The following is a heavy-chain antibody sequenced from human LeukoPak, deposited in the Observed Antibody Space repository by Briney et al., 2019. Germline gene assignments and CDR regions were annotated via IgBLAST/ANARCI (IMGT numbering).Heavy chain of an antibody. D-gene: IGHD6-19*01. Sequence: GGSLRLSCAASGFTFSSYSMNWVRQAPGKGLEWVSSISSSSSYIYYADSVKGRFTISRDNAKNSLYLQMNSLRAEDTAVYYCARDHMVYSSNGMDVWGQGTTVTVSS. CDR1: GFTFSSYS. CDR3: ARDHMVYSSNGMDV. J-gene: IGHJ6*02. CDR2: ISSSSSYI. V-gene: IGHV3-21*01.